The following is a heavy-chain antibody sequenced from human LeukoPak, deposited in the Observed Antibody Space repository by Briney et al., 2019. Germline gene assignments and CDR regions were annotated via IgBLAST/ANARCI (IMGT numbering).Heavy chain of an antibody. D-gene: IGHD2-21*01. CDR1: GGSFSGYY. J-gene: IGHJ4*02. V-gene: IGHV4-34*01. Sequence: PSETLSLTCAVYGGSFSGYYWSWIRQPPGKGLEWIGEINHSGSTNYNPSLESRVTISVDTSKNSFSLRLNSVTAADTAVYFCARDLWSTAAGMFDFWGQGVLVTVSS. CDR3: ARDLWSTAAGMFDF. CDR2: INHSGST.